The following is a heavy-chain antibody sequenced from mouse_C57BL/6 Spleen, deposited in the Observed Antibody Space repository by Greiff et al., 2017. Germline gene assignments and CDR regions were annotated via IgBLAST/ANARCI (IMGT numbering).Heavy chain of an antibody. CDR3: ARDGKGYFDV. V-gene: IGHV1-82*01. D-gene: IGHD1-1*01. CDR1: GYAFSSSW. J-gene: IGHJ1*03. Sequence: VQLQESGPELVKPGASVKISCKASGYAFSSSWMNWVKQRPGKGLEWIGRIYPGDGDTNYNGKFKGKATLTADKSSSTAYMQLSSRTSEDSAVYFCARDGKGYFDVWGTGTTVTVSS. CDR2: IYPGDGDT.